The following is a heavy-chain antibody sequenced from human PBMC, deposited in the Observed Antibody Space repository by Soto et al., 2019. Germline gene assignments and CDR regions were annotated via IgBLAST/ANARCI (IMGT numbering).Heavy chain of an antibody. CDR2: ISGSGGST. D-gene: IGHD3-22*01. J-gene: IGHJ5*02. V-gene: IGHV3-23*01. CDR3: AKCDYYDSSGPTPHWNWFDP. CDR1: GFTFSSYA. Sequence: GGSLRLSCAASGFTFSSYAMSWVRQAPGKGLEWVSAISGSGGSTYYADSVKGRFTISRDNSKNTLYLQMNSLRAEDTAVYYCAKCDYYDSSGPTPHWNWFDPWGQGTLVTVSS.